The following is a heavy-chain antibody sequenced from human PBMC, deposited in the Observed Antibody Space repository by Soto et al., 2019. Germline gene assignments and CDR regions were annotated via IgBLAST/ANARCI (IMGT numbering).Heavy chain of an antibody. V-gene: IGHV1-46*01. CDR3: AKDPMPSRVVPAANRWFDP. J-gene: IGHJ5*02. Sequence: ASVKVSCKASGYTFRNYYIHWVRQAPGQGLEWMGLINPSGGATSYSQRFQGRVTITKDSSTSTVYMELSSLGSEDTAVYYCAKDPMPSRVVPAANRWFDPWGQGTLVTVSS. CDR2: INPSGGAT. D-gene: IGHD2-2*01. CDR1: GYTFRNYY.